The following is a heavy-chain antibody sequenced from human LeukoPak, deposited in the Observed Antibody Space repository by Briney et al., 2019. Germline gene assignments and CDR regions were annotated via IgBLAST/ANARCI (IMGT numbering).Heavy chain of an antibody. CDR2: VSYEGIHK. J-gene: IGHJ3*01. Sequence: GRSLRLSCGGSLFSFSRYPIHWVRQIPGKGLQWVAVVSYEGIHKFYADSVKGRFTISRDNSKNMVFLQMSSLRVDDSALYYCVRDRCTDTQLDYFDVWGQGVRVIVSS. V-gene: IGHV3-30*03. D-gene: IGHD3-16*01. CDR1: LFSFSRYP. CDR3: VRDRCTDTQLDYFDV.